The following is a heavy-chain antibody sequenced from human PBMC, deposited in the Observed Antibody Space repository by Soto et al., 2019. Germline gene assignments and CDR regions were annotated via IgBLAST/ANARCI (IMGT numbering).Heavy chain of an antibody. J-gene: IGHJ4*02. Sequence: SETLSLTFTVCGGFIISDYWSWIRQPPGKGLEWIGYISYSGSTNYNPSLKSLVTISVDTSKNQFSLKVSSVTAADTAVYYCARFLSGSSLFDYWGQGTLVTVSS. V-gene: IGHV4-59*01. CDR1: GGFIISDY. D-gene: IGHD1-26*01. CDR2: ISYSGST. CDR3: ARFLSGSSLFDY.